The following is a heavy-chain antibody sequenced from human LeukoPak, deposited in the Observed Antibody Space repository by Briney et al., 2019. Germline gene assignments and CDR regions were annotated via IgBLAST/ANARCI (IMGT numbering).Heavy chain of an antibody. J-gene: IGHJ6*03. CDR3: ARGQGYESYYYMDV. CDR2: ISFDGVNT. CDR1: GFTFSTYA. Sequence: GGSLRLSCAASGFTFSTYAIHWVRQAPGKGLEWVAVISFDGVNTFYADSVKGRFTISRDNSNNTVYLQMNNLRPEDTVVFYCARGQGYESYYYMDVWGKGTTVSVSS. V-gene: IGHV3-30*04. D-gene: IGHD2-2*01.